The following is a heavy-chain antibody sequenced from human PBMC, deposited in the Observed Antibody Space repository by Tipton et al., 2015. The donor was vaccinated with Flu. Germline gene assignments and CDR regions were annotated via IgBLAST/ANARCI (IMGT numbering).Heavy chain of an antibody. CDR1: GFTFSTYA. D-gene: IGHD1-26*01. CDR2: ISEDGSRP. V-gene: IGHV3-30-3*01. CDR3: ARSWDSGGIYYGVDY. J-gene: IGHJ4*02. Sequence: SLRLSCAGSGFTFSTYAMHWVRQAPGKGLDWVSLISEDGSRPYYADSVKGRFTISRENSENTLYLQMNSLRAEDTAVYYCARSWDSGGIYYGVDYWGQGTLVTVSS.